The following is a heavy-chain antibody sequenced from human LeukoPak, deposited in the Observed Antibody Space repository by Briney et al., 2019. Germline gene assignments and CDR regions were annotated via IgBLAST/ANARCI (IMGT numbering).Heavy chain of an antibody. CDR3: AKNGGYDLQGYYMDV. CDR1: GFTFDDYA. D-gene: IGHD5-12*01. V-gene: IGHV3-9*03. J-gene: IGHJ6*03. Sequence: PGRSLRLSCAASGFTFDDYAMHWFRQAPGKGLEWVSGISWNSGSIGYADSVKGRFTISRDNAKNSLYLQMNSLRAEDMALYYCAKNGGYDLQGYYMDVWGKGTTVTVSS. CDR2: ISWNSGSI.